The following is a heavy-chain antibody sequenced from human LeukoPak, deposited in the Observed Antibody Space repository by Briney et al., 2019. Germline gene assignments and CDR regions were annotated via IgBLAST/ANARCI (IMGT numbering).Heavy chain of an antibody. CDR1: GFTFSSYS. Sequence: GGSLRLSCAASGFTFSSYSMNWVRQAPGKGLEWVSSISSSSSYIYYADSVKGRFTISRDNAKSSLYLQMNSLRAEDTAVYYCARVPIDSSGWYVAFDIWGQGTMVTVSS. J-gene: IGHJ3*02. D-gene: IGHD6-19*01. CDR2: ISSSSSYI. V-gene: IGHV3-21*01. CDR3: ARVPIDSSGWYVAFDI.